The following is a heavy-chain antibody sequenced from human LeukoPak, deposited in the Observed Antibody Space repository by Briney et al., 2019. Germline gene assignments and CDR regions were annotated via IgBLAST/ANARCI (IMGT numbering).Heavy chain of an antibody. Sequence: PSETLSLTCTVSGGSISGYYWSWIRQPPGKGLEWIGYIYYSGSTNYNPSLKSRVTISVDTSKNQFSLKLSSVTAADTAVYYCARGVIQLSTDAFDIWGQGTMVIVSS. V-gene: IGHV4-59*01. CDR1: GGSISGYY. J-gene: IGHJ3*02. CDR2: IYYSGST. CDR3: ARGVIQLSTDAFDI. D-gene: IGHD5-18*01.